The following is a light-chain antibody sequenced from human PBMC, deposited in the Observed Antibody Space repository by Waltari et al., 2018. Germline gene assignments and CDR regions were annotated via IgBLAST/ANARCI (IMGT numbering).Light chain of an antibody. CDR1: SSDVGAYNT. CDR3: SSYAGYDILV. V-gene: IGLV2-8*01. J-gene: IGLJ2*01. CDR2: EVS. Sequence: QSALTQPPSASGSPGQSVTISCTGTSSDVGAYNTVSWYQQYPGKAPKLMIYEVSERPSGVPDRFSASKSGNTASLTVSGLQAEDEADYYGSSYAGYDILVFGGGTRLTVL.